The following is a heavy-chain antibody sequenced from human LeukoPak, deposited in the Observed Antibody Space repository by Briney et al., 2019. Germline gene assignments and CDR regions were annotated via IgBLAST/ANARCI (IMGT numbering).Heavy chain of an antibody. V-gene: IGHV4-4*02. D-gene: IGHD2-2*03. CDR2: IYYSGST. CDR1: GGSISSSNW. J-gene: IGHJ5*01. Sequence: PSETLSLTCAVSGGSISSSNWWNWVRPPPGKGLEWIGSIYYSGSTYYNPSLKSRLSMSVDTSKNQFSLKLNSVTAADTAVYYCARDYHGYPAGNWFDSWGQGTLVTVSS. CDR3: ARDYHGYPAGNWFDS.